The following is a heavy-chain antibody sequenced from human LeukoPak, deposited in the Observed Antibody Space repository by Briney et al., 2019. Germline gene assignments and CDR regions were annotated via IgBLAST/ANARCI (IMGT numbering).Heavy chain of an antibody. V-gene: IGHV3-23*01. CDR3: AKVASSGPFDY. J-gene: IGHJ4*02. Sequence: GGSLRLSCAASGFSFSSCAMSWVRQAPGKGLEWVSAISGSGGSTYYADSVKGQFTISRDNSKNTLYLQVSSLRAEDTAVYYCAKVASSGPFDYWSQGTLVTVSS. CDR2: ISGSGGST. CDR1: GFSFSSCA. D-gene: IGHD3-22*01.